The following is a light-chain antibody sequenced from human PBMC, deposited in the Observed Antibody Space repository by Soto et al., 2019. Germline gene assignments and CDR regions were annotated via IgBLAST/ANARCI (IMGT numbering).Light chain of an antibody. J-gene: IGKJ4*01. CDR2: GAS. Sequence: EIVMTQSPATLSVSPGERATLSCRASQSVSSNLAWYQQKPGQAPRLLIYGASTRATGIPARFSGSGSGTEFTLTISSLQSEDFAVYFCQQYDDWLRLTFGGGKKVDIK. CDR3: QQYDDWLRLT. V-gene: IGKV3-15*01. CDR1: QSVSSN.